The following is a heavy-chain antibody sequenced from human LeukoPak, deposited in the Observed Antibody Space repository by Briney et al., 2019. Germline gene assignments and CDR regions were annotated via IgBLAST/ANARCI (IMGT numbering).Heavy chain of an antibody. CDR2: IYYSGST. Sequence: PSQTLSLTCTVSGGSISSGGYYWSWIRQHPGKGLEWIGYIYYSGSTYYNPSLKSRVTISVDTSKNQFSLKLSSVTAADTAVYYSARAPSDYGDDDPHDYWGQGTLVTVSS. J-gene: IGHJ4*02. V-gene: IGHV4-31*03. D-gene: IGHD4-17*01. CDR3: ARAPSDYGDDDPHDY. CDR1: GGSISSGGYY.